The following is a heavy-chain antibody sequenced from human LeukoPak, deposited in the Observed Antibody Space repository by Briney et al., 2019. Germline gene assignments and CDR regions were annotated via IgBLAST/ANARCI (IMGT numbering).Heavy chain of an antibody. CDR3: ASSSRGALDY. CDR1: GFTFSSYS. D-gene: IGHD3-10*01. J-gene: IGHJ4*02. Sequence: VGSLRLSCAASGFTFSSYSMNWVRQAPGKGLGWVSSISSSSTYIYYADSVKGRFTISRDNAKNSLYLQMNSLRAEDTVVYYCASSSRGALDYWGQGTLVTVSS. CDR2: ISSSSTYI. V-gene: IGHV3-21*01.